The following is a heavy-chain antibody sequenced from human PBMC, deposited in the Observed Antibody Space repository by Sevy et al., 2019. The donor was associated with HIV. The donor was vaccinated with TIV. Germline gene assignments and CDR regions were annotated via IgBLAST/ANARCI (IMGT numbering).Heavy chain of an antibody. J-gene: IGHJ4*02. CDR2: IWFDGSNT. CDR3: ARDLEFYDYGDYGPAFMPDY. D-gene: IGHD4-17*01. Sequence: GGSLRLSCAASGFTFSTYGMHWVRQAPGKGLEWVAVIWFDGSNTYYADSVKGRFTISRDIATKTLHLQMNSLRAEDTAVYYCARDLEFYDYGDYGPAFMPDYWGQGTLVTVSS. CDR1: GFTFSTYG. V-gene: IGHV3-33*01.